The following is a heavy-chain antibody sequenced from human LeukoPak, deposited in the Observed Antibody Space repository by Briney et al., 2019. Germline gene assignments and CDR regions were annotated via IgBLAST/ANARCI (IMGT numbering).Heavy chain of an antibody. CDR3: ARRTRKYSSGWLPDY. CDR1: GYTFTGYY. CDR2: INPNSGGT. V-gene: IGHV1-2*02. D-gene: IGHD6-19*01. Sequence: GASVKVSCKASGYTFTGYYMHWVRQAPGQGLEWMGWINPNSGGTNYAQKFQGRVTMTRDTSISTAYMELSRLRSDDTAVYYCARRTRKYSSGWLPDYWGQGTLVTVSS. J-gene: IGHJ4*02.